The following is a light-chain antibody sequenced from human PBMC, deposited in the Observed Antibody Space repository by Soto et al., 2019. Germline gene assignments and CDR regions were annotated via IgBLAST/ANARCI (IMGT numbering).Light chain of an antibody. J-gene: IGKJ4*01. CDR3: HQYDSSPLT. CDR1: QSVSSSY. CDR2: GAS. V-gene: IGKV3-20*01. Sequence: EIVLTQSPGTLSLSPRARATLSCRASQSVSSSYLAWYQQKPGQTPRIHIYGASSRATGIPDRFSGSGSGTDFTLTISRLEHEDFAVYYCHQYDSSPLTFGGGTSVEIK.